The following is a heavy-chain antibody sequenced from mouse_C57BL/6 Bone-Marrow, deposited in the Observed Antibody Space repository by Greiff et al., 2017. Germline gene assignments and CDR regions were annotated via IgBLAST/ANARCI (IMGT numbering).Heavy chain of an antibody. J-gene: IGHJ2*01. CDR1: GYTFTSYW. CDR3: ASLTTVVPYFDY. D-gene: IGHD1-1*01. V-gene: IGHV1-55*01. Sequence: QVQLQQPGAELVKPGASVKMSCKASGYTFTSYWITWVKQRPGQGLAWIGDIYPGSGSTNYNEKFKSKATRSVDTSYRTAYMQLSSLTSEDSAVYYCASLTTVVPYFDYWGQGTTLTVSS. CDR2: IYPGSGST.